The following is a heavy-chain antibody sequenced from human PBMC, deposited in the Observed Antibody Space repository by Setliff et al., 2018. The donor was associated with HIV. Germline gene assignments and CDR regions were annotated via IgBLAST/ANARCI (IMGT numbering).Heavy chain of an antibody. D-gene: IGHD3-22*01. CDR2: IYQTGNT. CDR1: GYSINNGYY. V-gene: IGHV4-38-2*02. CDR3: ARQAWHYDRDGYFIDY. Sequence: SETLSLTCSVSGYSINNGYYWGWIRQPPGKGLEWVATIYQTGNTYYSPSLKSRVTVSMDTSRNQFSVKLNSATAADTAVYYCARQAWHYDRDGYFIDYWGQGMLVTVSS. J-gene: IGHJ4*02.